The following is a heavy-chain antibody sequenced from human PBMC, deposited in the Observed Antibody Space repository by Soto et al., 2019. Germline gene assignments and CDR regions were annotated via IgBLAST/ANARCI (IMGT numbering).Heavy chain of an antibody. CDR3: ARLVASETGYGMDV. Sequence: PGGSLRLSCAASGFIFSSHNMNWVRQAPGKGLEWVSSITGSSSYIFYADSVKGRFTISRDSAKNTVYLQVNSLRAEDTGVYYCARLVASETGYGMDVWGQGTTVTVSS. CDR1: GFIFSSHN. J-gene: IGHJ6*02. D-gene: IGHD3-9*01. CDR2: ITGSSSYI. V-gene: IGHV3-21*06.